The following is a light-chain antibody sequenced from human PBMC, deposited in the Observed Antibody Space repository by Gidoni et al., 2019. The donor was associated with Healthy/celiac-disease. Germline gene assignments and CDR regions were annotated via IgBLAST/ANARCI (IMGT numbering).Light chain of an antibody. V-gene: IGKV1-5*03. J-gene: IGKJ5*01. CDR3: QQYDSYSVA. CDR2: KAS. CDR1: QSIGSW. Sequence: IQMTQSPSTLSASVGDRVTITCRASQSIGSWLAWYQQKPGKAPKLLIYKASTLDSGVPARFSGSGSGTEFTLTISSLQPYDFAAYYCQQYDSYSVAFGQGTRLEIK.